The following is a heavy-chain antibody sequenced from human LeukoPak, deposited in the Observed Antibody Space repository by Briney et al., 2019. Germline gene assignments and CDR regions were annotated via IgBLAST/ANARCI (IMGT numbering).Heavy chain of an antibody. D-gene: IGHD4-23*01. J-gene: IGHJ4*02. Sequence: GGSLRLSCAASGFTFSSYAMHWVRQAPGKGLEWVAVISYDGSNKYYADSVKGRFTISRDNSKNTLYLQMNSLRAEDTAVYYCARDVSLGGETGGPTYYFDYWGQGTLVTVSS. V-gene: IGHV3-30*01. CDR3: ARDVSLGGETGGPTYYFDY. CDR1: GFTFSSYA. CDR2: ISYDGSNK.